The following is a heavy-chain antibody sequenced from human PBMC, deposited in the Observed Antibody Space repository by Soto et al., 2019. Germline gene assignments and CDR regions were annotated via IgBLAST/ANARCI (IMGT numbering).Heavy chain of an antibody. CDR3: ARIQLDTIMALEC. J-gene: IGHJ4*02. CDR1: GFTFNTYG. Sequence: QVKLVESGGGVVQPGRSLRLSCAVSGFTFNTYGFHWVRQAPGKGLEWVSVIWSDGNNKYYADSVKGRFTISRDSSKNTLYLQKNSLRVEDRAVYYCARIQLDTIMALECCGQGTLVTVSS. V-gene: IGHV3-33*01. D-gene: IGHD1-1*01. CDR2: IWSDGNNK.